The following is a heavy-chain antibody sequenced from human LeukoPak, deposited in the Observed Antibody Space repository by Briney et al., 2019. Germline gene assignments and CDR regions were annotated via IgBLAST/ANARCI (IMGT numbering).Heavy chain of an antibody. V-gene: IGHV3-9*01. CDR2: ISWNSGSI. D-gene: IGHD6-13*01. CDR3: AKSYSSSWYSGANWFDP. CDR1: GFTFDDYA. J-gene: IGHJ5*02. Sequence: GRSLRLSCAASGFTFDDYAMHWVRQAPGKGLEWGSGISWNSGSIGYADSVKGRFTISRDNAKNSLYLQMNSLRAEDTALYYCAKSYSSSWYSGANWFDPWGQGTLVTVSS.